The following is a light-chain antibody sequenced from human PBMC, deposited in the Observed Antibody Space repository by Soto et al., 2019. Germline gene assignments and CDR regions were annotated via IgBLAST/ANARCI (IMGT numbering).Light chain of an antibody. J-gene: IGKJ5*01. CDR3: QQYYSSLIT. V-gene: IGKV4-1*01. Sequence: DILMTQSPDSLAVSLGERATIKCKSSQSVLYNSNNKNHLAWYQQKPGQPPKLLIFWASTRESGVPDRFSGSGSGTDFTLTISSLQAEDVAVYYCQQYYSSLITFGQGTQLEIK. CDR1: QSVLYNSNNKNH. CDR2: WAS.